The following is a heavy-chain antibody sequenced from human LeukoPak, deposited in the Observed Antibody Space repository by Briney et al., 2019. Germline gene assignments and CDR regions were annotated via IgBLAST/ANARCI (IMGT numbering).Heavy chain of an antibody. J-gene: IGHJ6*03. CDR2: ISSSSSYI. D-gene: IGHD2-8*01. Sequence: PGGSLRLSCAASGFTFSSYSMNWVRQAPGKGLEWVSSISSSSSYIYYADSVKGRFTISRDNAKNSLYLQMNSLRAEDTALYYCASGVRYPYYYYMHVWGKGTTVTVSS. CDR3: ASGVRYPYYYYMHV. V-gene: IGHV3-21*04. CDR1: GFTFSSYS.